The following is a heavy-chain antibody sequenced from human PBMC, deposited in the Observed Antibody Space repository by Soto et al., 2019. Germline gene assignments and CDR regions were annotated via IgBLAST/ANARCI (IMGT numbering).Heavy chain of an antibody. D-gene: IGHD1-26*01. CDR2: ISSSSSYT. CDR3: ARDPPLYSGGYQAGED. V-gene: IGHV3-11*05. Sequence: QVQLVESGGGLVKPGGSLRLSCAASGFTFSDYYMSWIRQAPGKGLEWVSYISSSSSYTNYADSVKGRFTISRDNAKNSLYLQTNSLRAEDTAVYYCARDPPLYSGGYQAGEDWGQGTLVTVSS. CDR1: GFTFSDYY. J-gene: IGHJ4*02.